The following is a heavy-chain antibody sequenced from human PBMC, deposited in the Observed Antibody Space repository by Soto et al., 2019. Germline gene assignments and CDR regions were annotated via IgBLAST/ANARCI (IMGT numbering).Heavy chain of an antibody. J-gene: IGHJ6*03. D-gene: IGHD5-12*01. CDR2: IYYSGST. V-gene: IGHV4-59*01. CDR1: GGSISSYY. Sequence: QVQLQESGPGLVKPSETLSLTCTVSGGSISSYYWSWIRQPPGKGLEWIGYIYYSGSTNYNPSLKSRVTISVDTSKNQFSLKLSSVTAADTAVYYCARDRRAEYSGYGQSTYYYYYMDVWGKGTTVTVSS. CDR3: ARDRRAEYSGYGQSTYYYYYMDV.